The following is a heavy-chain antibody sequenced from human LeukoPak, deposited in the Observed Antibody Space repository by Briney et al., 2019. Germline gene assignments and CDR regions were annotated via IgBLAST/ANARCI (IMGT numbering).Heavy chain of an antibody. CDR3: ARVEFPHYFDY. Sequence: SETLSLTCTVSGGSISSYYWNWIRQPPGKGLEWIGYIYYSGSTNYNPSLKSRVTISVDTSKNQFSLKLSSVTAADTAVYYCARVEFPHYFDYWGQGTLVTVSS. CDR1: GGSISSYY. D-gene: IGHD3-10*01. V-gene: IGHV4-59*01. CDR2: IYYSGST. J-gene: IGHJ4*02.